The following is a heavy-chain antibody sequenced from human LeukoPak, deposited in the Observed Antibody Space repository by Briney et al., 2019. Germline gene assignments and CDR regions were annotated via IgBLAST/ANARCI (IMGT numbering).Heavy chain of an antibody. Sequence: GGSLRLSCAASGFTFSSYGMHWVRQAPGKGLEWVAFIRYYGSNKYYADSVKGRFTISRDNSKNTLYLQMNSLRAEDTAVYYCAKQVGYCSSTSCYGYFQHWGQGTLVTVSS. CDR1: GFTFSSYG. CDR2: IRYYGSNK. D-gene: IGHD2-2*01. J-gene: IGHJ1*01. CDR3: AKQVGYCSSTSCYGYFQH. V-gene: IGHV3-30*02.